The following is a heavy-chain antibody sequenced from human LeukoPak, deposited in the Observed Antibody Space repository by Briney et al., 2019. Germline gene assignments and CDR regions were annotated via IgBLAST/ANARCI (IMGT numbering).Heavy chain of an antibody. CDR3: ARSRIKDIAAASYYFDY. CDR1: GYTFTGYY. V-gene: IGHV1-2*02. D-gene: IGHD6-13*01. J-gene: IGHJ4*02. CDR2: INPNSGGT. Sequence: ASVKVSCKASGYTFTGYYMLWVRQAPGQGLEWMGWINPNSGGTNYAQKFQGRVTITADKSTSTAYMELSSLRSEDTAVYYCARSRIKDIAAASYYFDYWGQGTLVTVSS.